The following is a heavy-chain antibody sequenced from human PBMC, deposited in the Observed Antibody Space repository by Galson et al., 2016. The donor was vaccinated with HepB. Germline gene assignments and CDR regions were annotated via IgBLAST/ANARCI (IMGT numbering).Heavy chain of an antibody. Sequence: LSLTCTVSGGSISSYYWSWIRQPPGKGLEWIGYIYYSGSTNSNPSLKNRVTISVHTSKNQFSLRLSSVTAADTAVYYCARHHHDYYYYGLDVWGQGTTVTVSS. CDR3: ARHHHDYYYYGLDV. CDR1: GGSISSYY. V-gene: IGHV4-59*08. J-gene: IGHJ6*02. CDR2: IYYSGST.